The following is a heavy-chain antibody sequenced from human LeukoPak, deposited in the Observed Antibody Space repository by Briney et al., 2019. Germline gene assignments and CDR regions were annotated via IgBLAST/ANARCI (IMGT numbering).Heavy chain of an antibody. D-gene: IGHD3-16*01. J-gene: IGHJ4*02. CDR1: GFTFSSYG. CDR2: ISYDGSNK. Sequence: PGGSLRLSCAASGFTFSSYGMHWVRQAPGKGLEWVAVISYDGSNKYYADSVKGRFTISRDNSKNTLYLQMNSLRAEDTAVYYCARVYVGTSTTCPFDYWGQGTLVTVSS. V-gene: IGHV3-30*03. CDR3: ARVYVGTSTTCPFDY.